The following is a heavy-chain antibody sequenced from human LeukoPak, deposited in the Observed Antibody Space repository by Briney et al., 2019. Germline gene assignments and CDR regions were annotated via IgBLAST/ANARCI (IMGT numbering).Heavy chain of an antibody. J-gene: IGHJ4*02. CDR3: ARDTYSGYDDY. CDR1: AGFVSNSNYY. D-gene: IGHD5-12*01. Sequence: SETLSLTCTVSAGFVSNSNYYWGWIRQPPGKGLEWIGSIYYSGSTYYNPSLESRVTISVDTSKNQFSLKLSSVTAADTAVYYCARDTYSGYDDYWGQGTLVTVSS. V-gene: IGHV4-39*02. CDR2: IYYSGST.